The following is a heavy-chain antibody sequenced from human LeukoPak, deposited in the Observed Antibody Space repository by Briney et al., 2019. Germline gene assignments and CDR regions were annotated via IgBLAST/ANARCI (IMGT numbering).Heavy chain of an antibody. CDR1: GFTFSSYA. CDR3: ARGGRGSAAVVAPRSFDI. J-gene: IGHJ3*02. CDR2: ISDSGSSS. D-gene: IGHD3-22*01. Sequence: GGSLRLSCAASGFTFSSYAMTWVRQAPGKGLEWVSDISDSGSSSNYADSVKGRFIISRDISKNTLYLQMNSLRAEDSALYYCARGGRGSAAVVAPRSFDIWGQGTMVTVSS. V-gene: IGHV3-23*01.